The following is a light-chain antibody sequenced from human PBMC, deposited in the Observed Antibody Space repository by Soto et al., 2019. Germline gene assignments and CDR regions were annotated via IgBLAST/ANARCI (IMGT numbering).Light chain of an antibody. CDR3: QQYDNWPPFT. Sequence: EILMTQSPATVSVSPGERATLSCRASQSVGSHLAWYQQRPGQAPRLLIYGASYRATGIPARFSGSGSGTDFTLIISSLQSEDFAVYYCQQYDNWPPFTFGPGTKVDIK. J-gene: IGKJ3*01. CDR2: GAS. CDR1: QSVGSH. V-gene: IGKV3-15*01.